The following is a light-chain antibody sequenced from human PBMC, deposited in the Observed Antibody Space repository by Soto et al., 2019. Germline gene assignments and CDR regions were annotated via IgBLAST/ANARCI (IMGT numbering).Light chain of an antibody. Sequence: QCALTQPASVCGSPGQSITISCTGTSSDVGSYNLVSWYQQDPGKAPKLMIYEGSKRPSGVSNRFSGSKSGNTASLTISGLQAEDEADYYCCSYAGSSTLVFGGGTKLTV. CDR2: EGS. CDR1: SSDVGSYNL. V-gene: IGLV2-23*01. CDR3: CSYAGSSTLV. J-gene: IGLJ2*01.